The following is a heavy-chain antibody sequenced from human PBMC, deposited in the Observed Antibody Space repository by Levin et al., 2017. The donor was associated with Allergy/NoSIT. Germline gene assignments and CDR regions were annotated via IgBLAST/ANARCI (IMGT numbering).Heavy chain of an antibody. D-gene: IGHD2-15*01. CDR1: GFTFSNYG. Sequence: GESLKISCAASGFTFSNYGMHWVRQAPGKGLEWVAVISYDGSNKYYADSVKGRFTISRDNSKNTLYLQMNSLRTDDTAVYYCSSGGDDSWGQGTLVTVSS. CDR3: SSGGDDS. V-gene: IGHV3-30*03. J-gene: IGHJ4*02. CDR2: ISYDGSNK.